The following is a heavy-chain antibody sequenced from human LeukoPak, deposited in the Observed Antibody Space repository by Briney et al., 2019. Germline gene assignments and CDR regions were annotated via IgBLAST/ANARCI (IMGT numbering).Heavy chain of an antibody. Sequence: ASVKVSCKASGYAFTMYYVHWVRRAPGQGLEWMGVIYPSGGSPGYAQKFQGRVTMTKDTSTSTVYMELSRVISDDTAVYYCASGSSHQPQGAFDIWGQGTTVTVSS. D-gene: IGHD2-2*01. V-gene: IGHV1-46*01. CDR3: ASGSSHQPQGAFDI. CDR2: IYPSGGSP. J-gene: IGHJ3*02. CDR1: GYAFTMYY.